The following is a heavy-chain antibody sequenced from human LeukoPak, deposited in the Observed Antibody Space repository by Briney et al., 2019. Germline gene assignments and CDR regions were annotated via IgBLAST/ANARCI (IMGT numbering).Heavy chain of an antibody. D-gene: IGHD6-19*01. Sequence: GASVKVSCKASGYTFTSYGISWVRQAPGQGLEWMGWISAYNGNTNYAQKLQGKVTMTTDTSTSTAYMELRSLRSDDTAVYYCAREIAVAGHGEDAFDIWGQGTMVTVSS. V-gene: IGHV1-18*01. CDR1: GYTFTSYG. J-gene: IGHJ3*02. CDR2: ISAYNGNT. CDR3: AREIAVAGHGEDAFDI.